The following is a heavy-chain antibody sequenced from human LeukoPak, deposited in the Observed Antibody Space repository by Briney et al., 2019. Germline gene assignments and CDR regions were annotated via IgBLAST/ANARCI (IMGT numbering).Heavy chain of an antibody. Sequence: GGSLRLSCVASGFNFSNYAMHWVRQAPGKGLEWVAVISYDGSNKYYADSVKGRFTISRDNSKNTLYLQMNSLRAEDTAVYYCARDLDTAMVTPDYWGQGTPVTVSS. CDR1: GFNFSNYA. CDR3: ARDLDTAMVTPDY. D-gene: IGHD5-18*01. V-gene: IGHV3-30-3*01. CDR2: ISYDGSNK. J-gene: IGHJ4*02.